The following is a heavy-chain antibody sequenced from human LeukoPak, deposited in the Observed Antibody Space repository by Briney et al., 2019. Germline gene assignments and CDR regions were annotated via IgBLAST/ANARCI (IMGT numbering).Heavy chain of an antibody. CDR2: ISSSSTI. CDR1: GFTFSSYS. D-gene: IGHD3-10*01. CDR3: ARDYYGSGSYLYYHYYMDV. V-gene: IGHV3-48*01. Sequence: GGSLRLSCAASGFTFSSYSMNWVRQAPGKGLEWVSYISSSSTIYYADSVKGRFTISRDNAKNSLYLQMNSLRAEDTAVYYCARDYYGSGSYLYYHYYMDVWGKGTTVTVSS. J-gene: IGHJ6*03.